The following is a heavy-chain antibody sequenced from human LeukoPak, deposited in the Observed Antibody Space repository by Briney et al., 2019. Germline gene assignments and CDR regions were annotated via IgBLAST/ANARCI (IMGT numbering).Heavy chain of an antibody. CDR3: ARCQLTYNWFDP. Sequence: SETLSLTCTVSGGSISSGDYYWSWIRQPPWKGLEWIGYIYYSGSTYYNPSLKSRVTISVDTSKNQFSLKLSSVTAADTAVYHCARCQLTYNWFDPWGQGTLVTVSS. CDR2: IYYSGST. J-gene: IGHJ5*02. CDR1: GGSISSGDYY. D-gene: IGHD1-1*01. V-gene: IGHV4-30-4*08.